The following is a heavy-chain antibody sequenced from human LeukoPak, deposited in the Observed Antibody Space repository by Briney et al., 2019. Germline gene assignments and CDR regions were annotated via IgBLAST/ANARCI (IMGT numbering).Heavy chain of an antibody. CDR2: INTNSGGT. CDR3: GRGYPNYYGP. D-gene: IGHD3-10*01. CDR1: GNTFTDYY. Sequence: ASVKVSCKASGNTFTDYYLHWVRQAPGQGLEWMGWINTNSGGTRYAQKFQGRVTMTRDTSISTAYLELSRLTSDDTAVYYCGRGYPNYYGPWGQGATVTVSS. V-gene: IGHV1-2*02. J-gene: IGHJ3*01.